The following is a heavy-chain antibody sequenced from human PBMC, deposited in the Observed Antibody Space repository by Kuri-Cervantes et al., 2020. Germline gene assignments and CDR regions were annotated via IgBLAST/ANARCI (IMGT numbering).Heavy chain of an antibody. D-gene: IGHD4-23*01. CDR3: ARDGGNSGDLDY. CDR2: TYYRSKWKN. V-gene: IGHV6-1*01. Sequence: SQTLSLTCAISGDSVSSKSAAWNWIRQSPSRGLEWLGRTYYRSKWKNDYAVSVKSRITINPDTCSNQFSLQLNSVTPEDTAVYYCARDGGNSGDLDYWGQGILVTVSS. CDR1: GDSVSSKSAA. J-gene: IGHJ4*02.